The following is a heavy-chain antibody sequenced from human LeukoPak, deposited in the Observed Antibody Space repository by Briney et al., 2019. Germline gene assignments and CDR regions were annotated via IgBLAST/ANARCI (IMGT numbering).Heavy chain of an antibody. J-gene: IGHJ4*02. CDR2: IYYSGST. CDR1: GGSISSSSYY. D-gene: IGHD6-13*01. CDR3: ARDPLIPAALRGAY. V-gene: IGHV4-39*07. Sequence: PSETLSLTCTVSGGSISSSSYYWGWIRQPPGKGLEWIGSIYYSGSTYYNPSLKSRVTISLDKSNNQFSLRLNSVTAADTAVYYCARDPLIPAALRGAYWGQGTLVTVSS.